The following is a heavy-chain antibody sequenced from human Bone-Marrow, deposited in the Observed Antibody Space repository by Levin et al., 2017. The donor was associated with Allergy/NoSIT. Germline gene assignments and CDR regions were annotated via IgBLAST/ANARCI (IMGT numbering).Heavy chain of an antibody. V-gene: IGHV4-34*01. Sequence: SVTLSLTCAVYGGSFSGYYWSWIRQPPGKGLEWIGEINHSGSTNYNPSLKSRVTISVDTSKNQFSLKLNSVTAADTAVYYCARGHPKYGFWGQGTLVTVSS. J-gene: IGHJ4*02. D-gene: IGHD4-17*01. CDR3: ARGHPKYGF. CDR1: GGSFSGYY. CDR2: INHSGST.